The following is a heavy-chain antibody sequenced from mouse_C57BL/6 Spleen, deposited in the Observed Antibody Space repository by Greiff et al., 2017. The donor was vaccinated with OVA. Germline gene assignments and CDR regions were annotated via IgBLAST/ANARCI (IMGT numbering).Heavy chain of an antibody. CDR3: ARRDYYGSSYDAMDY. J-gene: IGHJ4*01. CDR1: GYTFTDYY. Sequence: EVQLQQSGPELVKPGASVKISCKASGYTFTDYYMNWVKQSHGKSLEWIGDINPNNGGTSYNQKFKGKATLTVDKSSSTAYMELRSLTSEDSAVYYCARRDYYGSSYDAMDYWGQGTSVTVSS. V-gene: IGHV1-26*01. D-gene: IGHD1-1*01. CDR2: INPNNGGT.